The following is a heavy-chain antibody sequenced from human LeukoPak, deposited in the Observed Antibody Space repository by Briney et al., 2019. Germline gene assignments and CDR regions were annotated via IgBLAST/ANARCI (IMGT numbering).Heavy chain of an antibody. CDR3: ARGHSSSWYFLDS. J-gene: IGHJ4*02. D-gene: IGHD6-13*01. V-gene: IGHV4-59*01. CDR1: GGSISSYY. CDR2: IYYSGST. Sequence: SETLSFTCTVSGGSISSYYWSWIRQPPGKGLEWLGYIYYSGSTNYNPSLKSRVTISVDTSKNQFSLKLNSVTAADTAVYYCARGHSSSWYFLDSWGQGTLVTVSS.